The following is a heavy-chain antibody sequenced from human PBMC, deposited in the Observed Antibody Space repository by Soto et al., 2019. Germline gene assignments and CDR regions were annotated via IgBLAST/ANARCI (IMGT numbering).Heavy chain of an antibody. D-gene: IGHD2-2*01. CDR2: IIPIFGTA. V-gene: IGHV1-69*13. CDR1: GGTFSSYA. CDR3: ARETNLVVVPASIYYYYGMDV. J-gene: IGHJ6*02. Sequence: SVKVSCKASGGTFSSYAISWVRQAPGQGLEWMGGIIPIFGTANYAQKFQGRVTITADESTSTAYMELSSLRSEDTAVYYCARETNLVVVPASIYYYYGMDVWGQGTTVTVSS.